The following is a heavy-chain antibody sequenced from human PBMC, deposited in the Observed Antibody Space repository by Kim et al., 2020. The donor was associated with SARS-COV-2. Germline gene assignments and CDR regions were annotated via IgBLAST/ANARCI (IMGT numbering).Heavy chain of an antibody. D-gene: IGHD2-15*01. CDR2: INTGSIYI. CDR3: VRGRFVSGGSCYFDS. CDR1: RFTFSSYT. Sequence: GGSLRLSCAASRFTFSSYTMSWVRQAPGKGLEWVSSINTGSIYIYYADSVRGRFTISRDNAKNSLYLQMNSLRAEDTAAYYCVRGRFVSGGSCYFDSWGQGTLVTVSS. V-gene: IGHV3-21*01. J-gene: IGHJ4*02.